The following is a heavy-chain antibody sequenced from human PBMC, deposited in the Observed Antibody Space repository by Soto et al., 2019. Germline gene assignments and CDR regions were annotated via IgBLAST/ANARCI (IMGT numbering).Heavy chain of an antibody. CDR1: GFTFSSYA. D-gene: IGHD3-22*01. J-gene: IGHJ4*02. CDR2: ISYDGSNK. CDR3: ARDRDHHDSSGTGYFDY. Sequence: GGSLRLSCAASGFTFSSYAMHWVRQAPGKGLEWVAVISYDGSNKYYEDSVKGRFTISRDNSKTTLYLQMNSLRAEDTSFYFFARDRDHHDSSGTGYFDYWGQGTLFT. V-gene: IGHV3-30-3*01.